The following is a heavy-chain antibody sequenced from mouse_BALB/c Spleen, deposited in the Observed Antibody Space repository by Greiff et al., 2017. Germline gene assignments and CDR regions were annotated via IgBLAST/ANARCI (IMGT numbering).Heavy chain of an antibody. D-gene: IGHD2-3*01. CDR2: ISYDGSN. CDR3: ARQIYDGYYAY. Sequence: EVKLQESGPGLVKPSQSLSLTCSVTGYSITSGYYWNWIRQFPGNKLEWMGYISYDGSNNYNPSLKNRISITRDTSKNQFFLKLNSVTTEDTATYYCARQIYDGYYAYWGQGTLVTVSA. V-gene: IGHV3-6*02. CDR1: GYSITSGYY. J-gene: IGHJ3*01.